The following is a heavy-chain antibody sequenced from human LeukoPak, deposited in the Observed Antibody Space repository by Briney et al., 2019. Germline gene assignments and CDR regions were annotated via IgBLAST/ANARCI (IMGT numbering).Heavy chain of an antibody. CDR2: IRYDGSNK. V-gene: IGHV3-30*02. CDR1: GFIFSSYG. D-gene: IGHD3-3*01. Sequence: GGSLRLSCAASGFIFSSYGIHWVRQAPGKGLEWVAFIRYDGSNKYYADSVKGRFTISRDNSKNTLYLQMNSLRAEDTAVYYCAKVRSGYSDIDYWGQGTLVTVSS. J-gene: IGHJ4*02. CDR3: AKVRSGYSDIDY.